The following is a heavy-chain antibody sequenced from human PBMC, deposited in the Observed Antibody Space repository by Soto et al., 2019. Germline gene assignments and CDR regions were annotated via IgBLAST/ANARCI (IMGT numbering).Heavy chain of an antibody. D-gene: IGHD6-6*01. V-gene: IGHV4-34*01. CDR2: INHSGST. J-gene: IGHJ4*02. CDR1: GGSFSGYY. CDR3: ARADRIAARPLNY. Sequence: SETLSLTCAVYGGSFSGYYWSWIRQPPGKGLEWIGEINHSGSTNYNPSLKSRVTISVDTSKNQFSLKLSSVTAADTAVYYCARADRIAARPLNYWGQGTLVTVSS.